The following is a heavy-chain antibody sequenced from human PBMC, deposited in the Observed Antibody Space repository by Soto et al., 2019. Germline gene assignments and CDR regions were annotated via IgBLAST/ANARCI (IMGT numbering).Heavy chain of an antibody. Sequence: VGSLRLSCAASGFTFSSYAMHWVRQAPGKGLEWVAITSYDGSNKYYADSVKGRFTISRDNSKNTLYVQMNSLRAEDTAVYYCARVDSSSPHYHYYAMEVWGQGT. D-gene: IGHD6-6*01. V-gene: IGHV3-30-3*01. CDR3: ARVDSSSPHYHYYAMEV. CDR1: GFTFSSYA. CDR2: TSYDGSNK. J-gene: IGHJ6*01.